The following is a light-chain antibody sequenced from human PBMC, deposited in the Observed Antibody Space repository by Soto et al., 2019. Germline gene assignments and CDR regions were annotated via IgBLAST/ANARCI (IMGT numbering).Light chain of an antibody. Sequence: EIVLTQSPATLSLSPGERATLSCRASQSVSSYLAWYQQKPGQAPRLLIYDASNRATGIPARFSGSGSGTDFPLTIRGLEPEDFAVYYCQQRSHWPPFTFGPGTKVDIK. CDR2: DAS. CDR3: QQRSHWPPFT. J-gene: IGKJ3*01. V-gene: IGKV3-11*01. CDR1: QSVSSY.